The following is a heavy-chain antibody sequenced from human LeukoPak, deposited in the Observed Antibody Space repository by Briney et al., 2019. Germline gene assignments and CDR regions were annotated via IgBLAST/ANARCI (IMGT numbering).Heavy chain of an antibody. V-gene: IGHV3-30-3*01. D-gene: IGHD2-21*01. CDR3: ARDSSVVVRPYYFDY. Sequence: PGRSLRLSCAASGFTFSSYAIHWVPQAPGKGLEWVAVISYDGSNKYYADSVKGRFTISRDNSKNTLYLQMNSLRAEDTAVYYCARDSSVVVRPYYFDYWGQGTLVTVSS. CDR1: GFTFSSYA. CDR2: ISYDGSNK. J-gene: IGHJ4*02.